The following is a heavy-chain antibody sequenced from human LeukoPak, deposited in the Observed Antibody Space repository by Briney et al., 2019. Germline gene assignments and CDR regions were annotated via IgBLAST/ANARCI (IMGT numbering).Heavy chain of an antibody. V-gene: IGHV4-39*01. CDR3: ASDKRPFDY. J-gene: IGHJ4*02. Sequence: SGTLSLTCTVSGGSINTSSYFWGWIRQPPGKGLEWIGNIYYSGSTYYNPSLRSRVTISVDTSKNQFSLRLSSVTAADTAVYYCASDKRPFDYWGQGTLVTVSS. CDR1: GGSINTSSYF. D-gene: IGHD6-6*01. CDR2: IYYSGST.